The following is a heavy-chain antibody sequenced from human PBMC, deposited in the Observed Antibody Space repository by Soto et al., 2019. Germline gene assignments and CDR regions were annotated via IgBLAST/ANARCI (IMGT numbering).Heavy chain of an antibody. Sequence: SVKVSCKASGGTFSSYAISWVRQAPGQGLEWMGGIIPIFGTANYAQKFQGRVTITADESTSTAYMELSSLRSEDTAVYYCARAWIAALSSDYYYGMDVWGQGTTVTVSS. CDR1: GGTFSSYA. CDR2: IIPIFGTA. CDR3: ARAWIAALSSDYYYGMDV. D-gene: IGHD6-6*01. V-gene: IGHV1-69*13. J-gene: IGHJ6*02.